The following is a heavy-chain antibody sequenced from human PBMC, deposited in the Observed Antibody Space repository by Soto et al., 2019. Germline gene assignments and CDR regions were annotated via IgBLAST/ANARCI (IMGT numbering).Heavy chain of an antibody. Sequence: LKVSCKASGYTVSRYRMSWLLQAPGQGLEWRGWISAYNGNTNYAQKLQGRVTTTTDTSPRTAYMELRRLRSDDTAVYYCATVRVDFTGWYQGTAEYWGQRTLVTVS. J-gene: IGHJ4*02. CDR2: ISAYNGNT. CDR3: ATVRVDFTGWYQGTAEY. CDR1: GYTVSRYR. V-gene: IGHV1-18*01. D-gene: IGHD6-19*01.